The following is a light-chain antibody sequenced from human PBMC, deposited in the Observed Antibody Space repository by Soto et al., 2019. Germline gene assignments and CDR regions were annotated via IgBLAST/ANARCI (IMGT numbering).Light chain of an antibody. J-gene: IGLJ1*01. Sequence: QSVLTQPPSVSGAPGQRVTISCTGSSSNIGADYHVHWYQQFPGTAPKLLIYVNTNRPSGVPGRFSGSKSGTSASLAITGLQAEDEADYYCQSYDSRLSGFVFGTGTKLTVL. CDR3: QSYDSRLSGFV. CDR2: VNT. V-gene: IGLV1-40*01. CDR1: SSNIGADYH.